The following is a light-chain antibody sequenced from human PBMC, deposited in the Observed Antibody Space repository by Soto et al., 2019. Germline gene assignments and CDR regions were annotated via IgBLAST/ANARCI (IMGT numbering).Light chain of an antibody. J-gene: IGKJ4*01. Sequence: EIVLTQSPGTLSLSPGERATLSCRASQTVSSNYFAWHQQKPGQAPRILIYGASNRATGIPDRFSGSGSGTDFTLTISSLEPEDFAVYYCQQYGSSPLTFGGGTKVDIK. CDR2: GAS. CDR1: QTVSSNY. CDR3: QQYGSSPLT. V-gene: IGKV3-20*01.